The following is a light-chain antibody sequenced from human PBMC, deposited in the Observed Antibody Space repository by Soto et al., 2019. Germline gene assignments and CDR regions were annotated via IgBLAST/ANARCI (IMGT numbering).Light chain of an antibody. Sequence: QSALTQPASVSGSPGQSITISCTGTSSDVGSYKYVSWYQQHPGKAPKLMIHDVSNRPSGVSNRFSGSKSGNTASLTISGLQAEDEADYYCSSYTSSSTLVFGTGTKLTVL. CDR1: SSDVGSYKY. CDR3: SSYTSSSTLV. CDR2: DVS. V-gene: IGLV2-14*01. J-gene: IGLJ1*01.